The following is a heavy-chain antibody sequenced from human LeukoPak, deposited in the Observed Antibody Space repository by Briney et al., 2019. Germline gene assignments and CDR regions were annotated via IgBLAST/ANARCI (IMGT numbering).Heavy chain of an antibody. CDR3: ARAEYYYDSSGYLAY. J-gene: IGHJ4*02. CDR1: GFTVSSNY. V-gene: IGHV3-66*01. D-gene: IGHD3-22*01. Sequence: PGGSLRLSCAASGFTVSSNYMSWVRQAPGKGLEWVSVIYSGGSTYYADSEKGRFTISRDNSKNTLYLQMNSLRAEDTAVYYCARAEYYYDSSGYLAYWGQGTLVTVSS. CDR2: IYSGGST.